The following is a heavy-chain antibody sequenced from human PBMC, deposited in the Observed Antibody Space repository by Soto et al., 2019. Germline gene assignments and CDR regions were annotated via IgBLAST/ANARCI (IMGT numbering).Heavy chain of an antibody. CDR1: GGSISSSRCH. Sequence: KTSETLSLTCTVSGGSISSSRCHWSWIRQPPGKGLDWIGYGYYSGSTNYNPSLKSRVTISVDTSKNQFSLKLSSVTAADTAVYYCARGAYGGVIDFWGQGALVTVSS. D-gene: IGHD4-17*01. V-gene: IGHV4-61*01. CDR2: GYYSGST. CDR3: ARGAYGGVIDF. J-gene: IGHJ4*02.